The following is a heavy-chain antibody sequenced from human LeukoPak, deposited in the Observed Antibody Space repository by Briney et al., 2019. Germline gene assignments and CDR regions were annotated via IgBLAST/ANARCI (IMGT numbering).Heavy chain of an antibody. CDR3: ARDAQWLVPEGYYYYMDV. J-gene: IGHJ6*03. CDR2: ISSRSSYI. V-gene: IGHV3-21*01. D-gene: IGHD6-19*01. CDR1: GFTFSRYN. Sequence: GGSLRLSCAGSGFTFSRYNMDWFRQAPGKGLERDSSISSRSSYIFYADSVKGRFTISRDNAKNSLYLQMNSLGAEDTAVYYCARDAQWLVPEGYYYYMDVWGKGTTVTVSS.